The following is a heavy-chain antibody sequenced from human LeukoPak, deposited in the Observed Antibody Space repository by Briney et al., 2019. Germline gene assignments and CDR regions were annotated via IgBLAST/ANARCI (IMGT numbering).Heavy chain of an antibody. D-gene: IGHD2-15*01. CDR2: MNPNSGNT. CDR1: GYTFTSYD. J-gene: IGHJ4*02. V-gene: IGHV1-8*01. CDR3: ARVYRYCSGGSCYSSSFDY. Sequence: ASVKVSCKASGYTFTSYDINWVRQATGQGLEWMGWMNPNSGNTGYAQKFQGRVTMTRNTSISTAYMELSSLRSEDTAVYYCARVYRYCSGGSCYSSSFDYWGQGTLVTVSS.